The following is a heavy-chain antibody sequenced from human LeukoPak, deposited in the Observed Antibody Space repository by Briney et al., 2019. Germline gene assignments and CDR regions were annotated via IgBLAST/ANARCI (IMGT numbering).Heavy chain of an antibody. Sequence: SETLSLTCAVSGGSISSGGYSWSWIRQPPGKGLEWIGYIYHSGSTYYNPSLKSRVTISVDRSKNQFSLTLSSVTAADTAVYYCARGGLYYYGSGSYTPFDPWGQRTLVTVSS. D-gene: IGHD3-10*01. CDR1: GGSISSGGYS. V-gene: IGHV4-30-2*01. CDR3: ARGGLYYYGSGSYTPFDP. J-gene: IGHJ5*02. CDR2: IYHSGST.